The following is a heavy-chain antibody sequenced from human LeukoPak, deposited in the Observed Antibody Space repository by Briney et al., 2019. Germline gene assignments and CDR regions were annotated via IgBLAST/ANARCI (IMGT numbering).Heavy chain of an antibody. V-gene: IGHV4-34*01. CDR2: INHSGST. D-gene: IGHD3-10*01. CDR1: GGSFSGYY. CDR3: ASQITMVRGVTNKEDY. J-gene: IGHJ4*02. Sequence: SETLSLTCAVYGGSFSGYYWSWIRQPPGKGLEWIGEINHSGSTNYNPSLKSRVTISVDTSKNQFSLKLSSVTAADTAVYYCASQITMVRGVTNKEDYWGQGTLVTVSS.